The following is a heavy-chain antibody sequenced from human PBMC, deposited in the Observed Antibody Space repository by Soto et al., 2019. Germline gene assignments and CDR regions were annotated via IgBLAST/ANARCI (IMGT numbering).Heavy chain of an antibody. V-gene: IGHV3-30*18. Sequence: QVQLVESGGGVVQPGRSLRLSCAASGFPFSTTGMHWVRQAPGKGLEWVAMISHDGGAKYYADSVKGRFTISRDDSKNTLYLHINSLRPEDTAVYYCAKDLYSSGWYNYFDPWGQGTLVTVSS. D-gene: IGHD6-19*01. J-gene: IGHJ5*02. CDR3: AKDLYSSGWYNYFDP. CDR1: GFPFSTTG. CDR2: ISHDGGAK.